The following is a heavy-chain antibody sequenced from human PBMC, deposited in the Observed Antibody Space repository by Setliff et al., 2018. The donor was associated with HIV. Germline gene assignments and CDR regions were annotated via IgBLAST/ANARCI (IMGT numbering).Heavy chain of an antibody. CDR3: ARLLEGPDYSSDFRYFDWFPDV. V-gene: IGHV4-61*05. Sequence: PSETLSLTCTVSGGSISSNSHYWGWIRQPPGKGLEWIGSIHTTGSPKNNPSLQSRVSISIDMAKSLFSLELSSVTAADTAVYYCARLLEGPDYSSDFRYFDWFPDVWGQGTLVTVSS. J-gene: IGHJ4*02. CDR1: GGSISSNSHY. D-gene: IGHD3-9*01. CDR2: IHTTGSP.